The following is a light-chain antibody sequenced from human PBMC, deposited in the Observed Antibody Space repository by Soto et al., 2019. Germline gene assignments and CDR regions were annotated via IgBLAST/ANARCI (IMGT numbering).Light chain of an antibody. CDR1: SSDVGRFEY. Sequence: QSALTQPRSVSGSPRQSVTISCTGTSSDVGRFEYVSWYQQHPGEAPKVVVYDITKRPSGVPDRFSGSKSGNTASLTISGLQAEDEADYYCCSYAGIYSYVFGTGTQLTVL. J-gene: IGLJ1*01. CDR2: DIT. V-gene: IGLV2-11*01. CDR3: CSYAGIYSYV.